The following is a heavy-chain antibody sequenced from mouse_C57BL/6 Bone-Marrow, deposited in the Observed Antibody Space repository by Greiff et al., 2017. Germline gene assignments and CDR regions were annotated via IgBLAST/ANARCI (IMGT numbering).Heavy chain of an antibody. Sequence: EVMLVESGGGLVQPGGSLKLSCAASGFTFSDYYMYWVRQTPEKRLEWVAYISNGGGSTYYPDTVKGRFTISRDNAENTLYLQMSRLQSEDTAMYYCARPGRLTWFAYWGQGTLVTVSA. CDR2: ISNGGGST. CDR3: ARPGRLTWFAY. J-gene: IGHJ3*01. D-gene: IGHD2-4*01. CDR1: GFTFSDYY. V-gene: IGHV5-12*01.